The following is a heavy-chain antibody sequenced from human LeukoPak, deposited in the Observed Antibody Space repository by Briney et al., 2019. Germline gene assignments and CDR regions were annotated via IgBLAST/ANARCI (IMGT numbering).Heavy chain of an antibody. Sequence: GGSLRLSCAASGFTFSSYGMHWVRQAPGKGLEWVAVISYDGSNKYYADSVKGRFTISRDNSKNTLYLQMNSLRAEDTAVYYCAKDRGKTYYYDSSGYFDYWGQGTLVTVSP. J-gene: IGHJ4*02. CDR3: AKDRGKTYYYDSSGYFDY. V-gene: IGHV3-30*18. D-gene: IGHD3-22*01. CDR2: ISYDGSNK. CDR1: GFTFSSYG.